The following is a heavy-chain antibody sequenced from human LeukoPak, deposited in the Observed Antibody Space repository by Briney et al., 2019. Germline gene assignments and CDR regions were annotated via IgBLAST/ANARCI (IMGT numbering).Heavy chain of an antibody. CDR1: GFTFSSYR. CDR2: IKQDGSEK. D-gene: IGHD6-19*01. Sequence: QPGGSLRLSCAASGFTFSSYRMSWVRQAPGKGLEWAANIKQDGSEKYYVDSVKGRFTISRDNAKNSLYLQMNSLRGEDTAVYYCARLIAVTGYLYFDLWGRGALVTVSS. J-gene: IGHJ2*01. CDR3: ARLIAVTGYLYFDL. V-gene: IGHV3-7*03.